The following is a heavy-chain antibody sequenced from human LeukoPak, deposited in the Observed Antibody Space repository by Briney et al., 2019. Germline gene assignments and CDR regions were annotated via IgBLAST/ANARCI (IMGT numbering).Heavy chain of an antibody. Sequence: PSETLSLTCTVSGGSFSSYYWNWIRQPPGKGLEWIGYIYYTGSTNYSPSLKSRVTISVDTSKNQFSLKLSSVTAADTAVYYCAGDTLGFDYWGQGTLVTVSS. D-gene: IGHD2/OR15-2a*01. J-gene: IGHJ4*02. CDR2: IYYTGST. CDR1: GGSFSSYY. V-gene: IGHV4-59*01. CDR3: AGDTLGFDY.